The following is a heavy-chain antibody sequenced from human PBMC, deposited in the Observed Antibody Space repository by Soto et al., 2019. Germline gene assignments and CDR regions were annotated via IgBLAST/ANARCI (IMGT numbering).Heavy chain of an antibody. Sequence: QVQLVQSGAEVKKPGASVKVSCKASGYTFTNFGISWVRQAPGQGLEWMGWISAYNGNTNYAQNFQGRATMTTDTPTGTAYMERRGRRSDDTAVYYSARGGTPIDYWGQGTLVTVSS. CDR1: GYTFTNFG. D-gene: IGHD3-16*01. V-gene: IGHV1-18*01. CDR2: ISAYNGNT. J-gene: IGHJ4*02. CDR3: ARGGTPIDY.